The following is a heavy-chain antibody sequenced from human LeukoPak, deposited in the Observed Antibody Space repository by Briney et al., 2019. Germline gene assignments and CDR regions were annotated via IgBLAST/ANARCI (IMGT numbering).Heavy chain of an antibody. CDR2: MNPNSGNT. D-gene: IGHD5-24*01. J-gene: IGHJ6*03. CDR1: GYTFTSYD. Sequence: ASVKVSCKXSGYTFTSYDINWVRQATGQGLEWMGWMNPNSGNTGYAQKFQGRVTMTRNTSISTAYMELSSLRSEDTAVYYCARVGDGYNYDYYYMDVWGKGTTVTVSS. CDR3: ARVGDGYNYDYYYMDV. V-gene: IGHV1-8*01.